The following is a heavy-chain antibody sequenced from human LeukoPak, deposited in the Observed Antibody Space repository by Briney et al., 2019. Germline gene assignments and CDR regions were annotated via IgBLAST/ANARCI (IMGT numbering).Heavy chain of an antibody. J-gene: IGHJ5*02. CDR2: IHHSGGS. CDR1: HGALSGYY. V-gene: IGHV4-34*01. D-gene: IGHD3-10*01. CDR3: ARGGGLRRSWLDL. Sequence: SETLSLTCGVGHGALSGYYWTWIRQPPGKGLEWIGEIHHSGGSNYNASLKSRVTISLDTSKNQFSLKLTSMTAADTATYFCARGGGLRRSWLDLWGQGTLVTVSS.